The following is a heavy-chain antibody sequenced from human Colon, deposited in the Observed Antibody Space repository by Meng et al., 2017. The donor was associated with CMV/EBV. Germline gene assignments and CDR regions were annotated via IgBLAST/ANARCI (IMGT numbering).Heavy chain of an antibody. V-gene: IGHV3-30*02. J-gene: IGHJ6*02. Sequence: GGSLRLSCIASGFTFSTYGMHWVHQAPGRGLEWLAFIRYDGSNQHYADSVKGRFTFSRDNSKNTLYLQINSLRTKDTALYFCAKDYSTYPPYYYYSGMDVWGQGTTVTVSS. CDR1: GFTFSTYG. CDR3: AKDYSTYPPYYYYSGMDV. CDR2: IRYDGSNQ. D-gene: IGHD4-11*01.